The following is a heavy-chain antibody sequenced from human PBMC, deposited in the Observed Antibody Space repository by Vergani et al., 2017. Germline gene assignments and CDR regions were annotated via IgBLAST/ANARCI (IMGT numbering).Heavy chain of an antibody. V-gene: IGHV1-2*02. J-gene: IGHJ3*01. Sequence: QVQLVQSGAEVKKPGASVKVSCKASGYTFIGYYIHWVRQAPGQGLEWMGWINLKSGDTKCAQKFQGKVTMTRDTSISPAYMELSSLRSDDTAVYYCAREGYSSSNGGRAFDVWGQGTRVTVSS. CDR3: AREGYSSSNGGRAFDV. D-gene: IGHD6-19*01. CDR2: INLKSGDT. CDR1: GYTFIGYY.